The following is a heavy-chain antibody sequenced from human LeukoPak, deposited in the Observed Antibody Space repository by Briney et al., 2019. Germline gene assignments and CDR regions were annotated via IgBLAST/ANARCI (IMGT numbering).Heavy chain of an antibody. D-gene: IGHD4-11*01. CDR3: ARDQEVDYSNYEAWYYYYYMDV. Sequence: GGSLRLSCAAAGFTFSSYAMSWVRQAPGKGLEWVSAISGSGDSTYYVDSVKGRFTISRDNSKNTLYLQMNSLRAEDTAVYYCARDQEVDYSNYEAWYYYYYMDVWGKGTTVTVSS. J-gene: IGHJ6*03. CDR2: ISGSGDST. CDR1: GFTFSSYA. V-gene: IGHV3-23*01.